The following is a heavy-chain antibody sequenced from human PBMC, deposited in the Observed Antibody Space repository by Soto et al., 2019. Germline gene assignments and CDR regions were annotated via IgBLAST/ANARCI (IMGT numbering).Heavy chain of an antibody. V-gene: IGHV3-30-3*01. Sequence: GGSLRLSCAASGFTFSSYAMHWVRQAPGKGLEWVTVISYEGSNKYYADSVKGRFTISRDNSKNTLYLQMNSLRAEDKAVYYCAKDLLVNWFDPWGQGTLVTVSS. CDR3: AKDLLVNWFDP. CDR1: GFTFSSYA. J-gene: IGHJ5*02. D-gene: IGHD3-16*02. CDR2: ISYEGSNK.